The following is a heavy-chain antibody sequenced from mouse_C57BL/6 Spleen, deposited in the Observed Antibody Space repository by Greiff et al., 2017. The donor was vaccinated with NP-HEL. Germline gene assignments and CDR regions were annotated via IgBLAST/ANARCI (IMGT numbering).Heavy chain of an antibody. J-gene: IGHJ3*01. Sequence: VQLQQSGAELVRPGASVKLSCTASGFNINDYYMHWVKQRPEQGLEWIGRIDPEDGDTEYAPKFQGKATMTADTSSNTAYLQLSSLMSDDTAVYYCTTDYYGSSYVAYWGQGTLVTVSA. CDR1: GFNINDYY. D-gene: IGHD1-1*01. V-gene: IGHV14-1*01. CDR3: TTDYYGSSYVAY. CDR2: IDPEDGDT.